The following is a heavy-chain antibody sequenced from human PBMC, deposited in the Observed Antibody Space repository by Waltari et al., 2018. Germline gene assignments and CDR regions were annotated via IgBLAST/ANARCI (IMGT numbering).Heavy chain of an antibody. CDR1: GYSLTELS. J-gene: IGHJ6*02. V-gene: IGHV1-24*01. Sequence: HVQLVQSGAEVKKPGASVKVSCKVSGYSLTELSMHWVRQAPGKGLEWMGVFDPEEGETIYVLKLQGRVTVTEDTSTDTAFMELSSLRSEDTAVYYCHGTGLQPYKYGMDVWGQGTTVTVSS. D-gene: IGHD4-4*01. CDR3: HGTGLQPYKYGMDV. CDR2: FDPEEGET.